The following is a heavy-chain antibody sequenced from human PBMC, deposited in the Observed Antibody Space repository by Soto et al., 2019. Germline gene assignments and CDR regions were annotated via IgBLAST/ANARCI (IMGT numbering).Heavy chain of an antibody. D-gene: IGHD6-19*01. CDR1: GGSINNYY. J-gene: IGHJ5*02. CDR3: ARKGTGCHPSGFDP. CDR2: IYYTGTT. V-gene: IGHV4-59*08. Sequence: SETLSLTCSVSGGSINNYYWSWIRQPPGKGLEWIANIYYTGTTSYNPSLVSRVTISVDTSQDQFSLKLNSVTAADTAMYYCARKGTGCHPSGFDPWGKGILVPVAS.